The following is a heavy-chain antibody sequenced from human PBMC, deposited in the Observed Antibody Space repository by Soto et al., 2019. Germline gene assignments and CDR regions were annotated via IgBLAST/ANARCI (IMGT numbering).Heavy chain of an antibody. J-gene: IGHJ4*02. CDR3: AREGGIAVAGQLGFDY. Sequence: VKVSCKASGGTFSSYTISWVRQAPGQGLEWMGRIIPILGIANYAQKFQGRVTITADKSTSTAYMELSSLRSEDTAVYYCAREGGIAVAGQLGFDYWGQGTLVTVSS. V-gene: IGHV1-69*04. CDR1: GGTFSSYT. D-gene: IGHD6-19*01. CDR2: IIPILGIA.